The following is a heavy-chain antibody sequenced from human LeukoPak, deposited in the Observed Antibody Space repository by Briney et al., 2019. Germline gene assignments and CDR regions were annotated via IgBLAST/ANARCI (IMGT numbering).Heavy chain of an antibody. CDR2: MNPNSGRR. V-gene: IGHV1-8*01. CDR3: ARGLRSDY. D-gene: IGHD3-16*02. CDR1: GYIFINYD. Sequence: ASVTVSFTASGYIFINYDINWVRQAPGHGLEWMGWMNPNSGRRVYAQKFQGRVTITRNSSINTAYMELTSLRSDDRAVYYCARGLRSDYWGQGTLVTVSS. J-gene: IGHJ4*02.